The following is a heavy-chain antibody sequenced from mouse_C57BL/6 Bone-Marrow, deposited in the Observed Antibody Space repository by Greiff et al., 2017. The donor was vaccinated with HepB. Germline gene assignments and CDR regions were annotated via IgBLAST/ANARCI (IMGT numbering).Heavy chain of an antibody. V-gene: IGHV6-3*01. CDR1: GFTFSNYW. CDR2: IRLKSDNYAT. Sequence: EVNVVESGGGLVQPGGSMKLSCVASGFTFSNYWMNWVRQSPEKGLEWVAQIRLKSDNYATHYAESVKGRFTISRDDSKSSVYLQMNNLRAEDTGIYYCTGLRGYPFAYWGQGTLVTVSA. CDR3: TGLRGYPFAY. J-gene: IGHJ3*01. D-gene: IGHD2-2*01.